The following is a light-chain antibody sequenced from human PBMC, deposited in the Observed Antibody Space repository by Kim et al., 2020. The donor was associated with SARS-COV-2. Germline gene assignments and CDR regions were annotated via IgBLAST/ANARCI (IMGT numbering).Light chain of an antibody. CDR3: QQYGSSLCT. V-gene: IGKV3-20*01. CDR2: GAS. Sequence: EIVLTQSPGTLSLSPGETATLSCRASQSVSSNYLAWYQQKPGQAPRLLIFGASSRATGIPDRFSGSGSGTDFTLTISRLEPEDFALYYCQQYGSSLCTFGQGTTLEI. CDR1: QSVSSNY. J-gene: IGKJ2*02.